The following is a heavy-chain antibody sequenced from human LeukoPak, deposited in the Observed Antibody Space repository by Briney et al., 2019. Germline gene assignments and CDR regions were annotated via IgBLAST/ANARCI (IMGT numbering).Heavy chain of an antibody. J-gene: IGHJ3*02. V-gene: IGHV1-46*01. CDR1: GYTFTSYY. CDR3: ASGYYDSSGYYYDAFDI. D-gene: IGHD3-22*01. Sequence: ASVTVSCKASGYTFTSYYMHWVRQAPGQGLEWMGIINPSGGSTSYAQKFQGRVTMTRDMSTSTVYMEPSSLRSEDTAVYYCASGYYDSSGYYYDAFDIWGQGTMVTVSS. CDR2: INPSGGST.